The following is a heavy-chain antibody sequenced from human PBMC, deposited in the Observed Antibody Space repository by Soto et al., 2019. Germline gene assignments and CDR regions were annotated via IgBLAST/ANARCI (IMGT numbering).Heavy chain of an antibody. CDR1: GFTFSNAW. Sequence: GGSLRLSCAASGFTFSNAWMNWVRQAPGKGLEWVGRIKSKTDGGTTDYAAPVKGRFTISRDDSKNTLYLQMSSLKTEDTAVYYCTTDTYDYVWGSYRHFDYWGQGTLVTVSS. CDR2: IKSKTDGGTT. V-gene: IGHV3-15*07. J-gene: IGHJ4*02. D-gene: IGHD3-16*02. CDR3: TTDTYDYVWGSYRHFDY.